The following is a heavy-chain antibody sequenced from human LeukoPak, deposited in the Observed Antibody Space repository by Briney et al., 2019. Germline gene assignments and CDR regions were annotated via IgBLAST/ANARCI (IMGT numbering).Heavy chain of an antibody. V-gene: IGHV4-34*01. J-gene: IGHJ4*02. CDR3: ARVVGRRWLQSTPVYFDY. Sequence: SETLSLTCAVYGESFSGYYWSWLRQPPGKGLEWIGEINHSGSTNYNPSLKSRVTISVDASKNQFSLKLSSVTAADTAVYYCARVVGRRWLQSTPVYFDYGGQGTLVTVSA. CDR2: INHSGST. D-gene: IGHD5-24*01. CDR1: GESFSGYY.